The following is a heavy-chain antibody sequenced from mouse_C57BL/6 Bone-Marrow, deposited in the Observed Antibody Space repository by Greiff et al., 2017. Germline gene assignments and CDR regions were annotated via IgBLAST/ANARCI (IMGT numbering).Heavy chain of an antibody. D-gene: IGHD1-1*01. Sequence: DVHLVESGAGLVKPGGSLKLSCAASGFTFSSYAMSWVRQTPEKRLEWVAYISSGGAYIYYADTVKGRFPLSRDNARNTLYLQMSSLKSEDTARYYCTRGRLRYYVDYWGQGTTLTVSS. V-gene: IGHV5-9-1*02. CDR3: TRGRLRYYVDY. CDR2: ISSGGAYI. J-gene: IGHJ2*01. CDR1: GFTFSSYA.